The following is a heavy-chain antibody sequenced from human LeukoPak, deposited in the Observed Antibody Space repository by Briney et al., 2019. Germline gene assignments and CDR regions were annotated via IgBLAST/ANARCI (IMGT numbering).Heavy chain of an antibody. J-gene: IGHJ4*02. Sequence: PGGSLRLSCATSGXTFSTSWVHWVRQAPGKGLVWVSRISGDGTTTTYADSVKGRFTISRDNAKNTLFLQMNSLRVDDTAVYYCTRVRSSSWYDYWGQGALVTVSS. CDR3: TRVRSSSWYDY. D-gene: IGHD6-13*01. CDR2: ISGDGTTT. CDR1: GXTFSTSW. V-gene: IGHV3-74*01.